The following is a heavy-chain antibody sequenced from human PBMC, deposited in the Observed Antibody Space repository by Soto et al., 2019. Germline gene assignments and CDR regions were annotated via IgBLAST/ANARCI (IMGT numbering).Heavy chain of an antibody. J-gene: IGHJ4*02. CDR3: ASDCAVPGYYDSSGYPSSYFDY. CDR1: GYTFTSYG. Sequence: ASVKVSCKASGYTFTSYGISWVRQAPGQGLEWMGWISAYNGNTNYAQKLQGRVTMTTDTSTSTAYMELRSLRSEDTAVYYCASDCAVPGYYDSSGYPSSYFDYWGQGTLVTVSS. D-gene: IGHD3-22*01. V-gene: IGHV1-18*01. CDR2: ISAYNGNT.